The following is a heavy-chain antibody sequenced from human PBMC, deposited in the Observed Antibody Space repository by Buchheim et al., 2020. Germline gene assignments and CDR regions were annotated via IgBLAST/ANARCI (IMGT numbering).Heavy chain of an antibody. J-gene: IGHJ4*02. D-gene: IGHD6-19*01. CDR3: AKYSTGWYTSNFDS. V-gene: IGHV3-23*01. Sequence: EVQLLESGGGLVQSGGSLRLSCAASGFTFSSYAMSWVRQAPGKGLEWISAMSGSADSTFYADSVKGRFTIPRDNSRNTLYLQMNSLRVEDTAVYYCAKYSTGWYTSNFDSWGQGTL. CDR2: MSGSADST. CDR1: GFTFSSYA.